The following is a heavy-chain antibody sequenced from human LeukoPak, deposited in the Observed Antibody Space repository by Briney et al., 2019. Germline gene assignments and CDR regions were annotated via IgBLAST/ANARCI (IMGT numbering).Heavy chain of an antibody. Sequence: SETLSLTCTVSGGSTSSYYWSWIRQPPGKGPEWIGFIYDSGSTNYNPSLKSRVTISVDTSKNQFSLKLSSVTAADTAMYYCALYSSTSDYWGQGTLVTVSS. J-gene: IGHJ4*02. CDR3: ALYSSTSDY. D-gene: IGHD6-6*01. V-gene: IGHV4-59*01. CDR2: IYDSGST. CDR1: GGSTSSYY.